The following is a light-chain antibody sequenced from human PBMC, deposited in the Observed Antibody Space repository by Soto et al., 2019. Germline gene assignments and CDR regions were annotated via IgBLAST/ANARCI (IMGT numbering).Light chain of an antibody. CDR3: CSYARPTFYA. V-gene: IGLV2-23*01. Sequence: QSVLIQPASVSGSPGQSITISCSGTTSDIGSYNLVSWYQHHPGKAPKFIIYESSKRPSGVSNRFSGSKSGNTASLTISGLQAEDEADYYCCSYARPTFYAFATGTKVTVL. CDR1: TSDIGSYNL. CDR2: ESS. J-gene: IGLJ1*01.